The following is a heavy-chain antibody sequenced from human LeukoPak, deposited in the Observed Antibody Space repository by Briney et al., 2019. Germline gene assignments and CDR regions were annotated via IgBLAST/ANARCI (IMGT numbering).Heavy chain of an antibody. Sequence: TGGSLRLSCAASGFTFSSYGMHWVRQAPGKGLEWVAVISYDGSNEYYADCVKGRFTISRDNSKNTLYLQMNSLRAEDTAVYYCAKDEALISGSYSGYWGQGTLVTVSS. CDR3: AKDEALISGSYSGY. CDR2: ISYDGSNE. J-gene: IGHJ4*02. V-gene: IGHV3-30*18. CDR1: GFTFSSYG. D-gene: IGHD1-26*01.